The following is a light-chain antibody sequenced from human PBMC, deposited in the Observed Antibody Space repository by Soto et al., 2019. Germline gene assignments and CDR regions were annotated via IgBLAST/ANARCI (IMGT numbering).Light chain of an antibody. Sequence: DIQMTQSPSSLSASVGDRVNITCRASQSISSYLNWYQQKPGKAPKLLVYAASRLQSGVPSRFIGTGSGTDFTLTISSLQPEDFATYYCQQSFRTPFTFGPGNKLDIK. V-gene: IGKV1-39*01. J-gene: IGKJ3*01. CDR2: AAS. CDR3: QQSFRTPFT. CDR1: QSISSY.